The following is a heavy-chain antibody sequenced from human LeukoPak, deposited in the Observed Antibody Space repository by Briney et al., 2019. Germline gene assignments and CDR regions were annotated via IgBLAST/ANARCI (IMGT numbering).Heavy chain of an antibody. D-gene: IGHD3-3*01. V-gene: IGHV1-2*02. CDR2: INPNSGGT. CDR3: ARGREYWYYDFWSGYYSFDY. Sequence: ASVKVSCKASGYTFTGYYMHWVRQAPGQGLEWMGWINPNSGGTNYAQRFQGRVTMTRDTSISTAYMELSRLRSDDTAVYYCARGREYWYYDFWSGYYSFDYWGRGTLVTVSS. J-gene: IGHJ4*02. CDR1: GYTFTGYY.